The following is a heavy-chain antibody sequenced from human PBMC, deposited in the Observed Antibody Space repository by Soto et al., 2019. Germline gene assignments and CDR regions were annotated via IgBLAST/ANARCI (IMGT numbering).Heavy chain of an antibody. CDR3: AKDQNEQSWYLYYYYGMDV. V-gene: IGHV3-30*18. Sequence: QVQLVESGGGVVQPGRSLRLSCAASGFTFSSYGMHWVRQAPGKGLEWVAVISYDGSNKYYADSVKGRFTISRDNSKNTLYLQMNSLRAEDTAVYYCAKDQNEQSWYLYYYYGMDVWGQGTTVTVSS. D-gene: IGHD6-13*01. J-gene: IGHJ6*02. CDR1: GFTFSSYG. CDR2: ISYDGSNK.